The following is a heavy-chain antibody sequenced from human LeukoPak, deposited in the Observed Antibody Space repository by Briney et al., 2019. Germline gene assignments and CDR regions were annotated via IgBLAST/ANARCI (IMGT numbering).Heavy chain of an antibody. CDR2: IYPGDSDT. J-gene: IGHJ5*02. Sequence: GESLKISCRGSGYSFTSYWIGWVRQMPGKGLEWMGIIYPGDSDTRYSPSFQGQVTISADKSISTAYLQWSSLKASDTAMYYCARGPARPFYEGGHWFDPWGQGTLVTVSS. D-gene: IGHD3-16*01. V-gene: IGHV5-51*01. CDR3: ARGPARPFYEGGHWFDP. CDR1: GYSFTSYW.